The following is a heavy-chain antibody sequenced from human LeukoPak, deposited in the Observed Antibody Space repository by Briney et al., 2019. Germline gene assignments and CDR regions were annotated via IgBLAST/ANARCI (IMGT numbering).Heavy chain of an antibody. V-gene: IGHV4-59*01. D-gene: IGHD6-19*01. Sequence: SETLSLTCTVSGGSISSYYWSWIRQPPGKGLEWIGYIYYSGSTNYNPSLKSRVTISVDTSMNQFSLKLSSVTAADTAVYYCARQSGWYPHWYFDLWGRGTLVTVSS. CDR3: ARQSGWYPHWYFDL. CDR1: GGSISSYY. J-gene: IGHJ2*01. CDR2: IYYSGST.